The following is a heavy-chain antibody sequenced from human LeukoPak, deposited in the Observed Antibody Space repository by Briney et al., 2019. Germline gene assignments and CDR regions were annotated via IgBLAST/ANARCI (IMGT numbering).Heavy chain of an antibody. Sequence: GGSLRLSCAASGFSVGSNYMTWVRQAPGKGLECVSVIYSGGSTYYADSVKGRFTISRHNTKNTLYLQMNSLRVEDTAVYYCARDTHSRGYFDYWGQGTLVTVSS. CDR2: IYSGGST. V-gene: IGHV3-53*04. CDR3: ARDTHSRGYFDY. CDR1: GFSVGSNY. J-gene: IGHJ4*02. D-gene: IGHD2-15*01.